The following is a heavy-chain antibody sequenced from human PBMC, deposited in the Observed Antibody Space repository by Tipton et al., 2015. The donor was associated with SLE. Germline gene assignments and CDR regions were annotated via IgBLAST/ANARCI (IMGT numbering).Heavy chain of an antibody. V-gene: IGHV4-4*08. Sequence: TLSLTCTVSGGSISSYYWSWVRQPPGKGLEWIGDIYTSGSTNYNPSLKSRVTISVDTSKNQFSLKLSSVTAADTAVYYCASSVGIDAFDIWGQGTMVTVSS. CDR3: ASSVGIDAFDI. CDR1: GGSISSYY. CDR2: IYTSGST. J-gene: IGHJ3*02. D-gene: IGHD1-26*01.